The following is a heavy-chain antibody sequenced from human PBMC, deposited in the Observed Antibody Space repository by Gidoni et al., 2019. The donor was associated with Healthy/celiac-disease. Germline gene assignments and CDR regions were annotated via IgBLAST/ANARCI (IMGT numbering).Heavy chain of an antibody. CDR3: ARRYSSGWFDY. Sequence: QLQLQESGPGLVTPSETLSLTCTVSGASISSSSYYWGWIRQPPGKGLEWIGRIYYSGTTYYNPSLKSRVTISVDKSKNQFSLKLSSVTAADTAVYYCARRYSSGWFDYWGQGTLVTVSS. D-gene: IGHD6-19*01. CDR1: GASISSSSYY. J-gene: IGHJ4*02. CDR2: IYYSGTT. V-gene: IGHV4-39*01.